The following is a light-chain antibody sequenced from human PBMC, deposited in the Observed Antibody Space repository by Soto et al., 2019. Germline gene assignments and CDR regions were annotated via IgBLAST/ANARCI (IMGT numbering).Light chain of an antibody. J-gene: IGLJ3*02. V-gene: IGLV4-60*02. Sequence: QPVLTQSSSASASLGSSVKLTCTLSSAHSSYIIAWHQQQPGKAPRYLMKLEGSGSYNKGSGVPDRFSGSSSGADRYLTISNLQFEDEADYYCETWDSNTHTVFGGGTKLTVL. CDR2: LEGSGSY. CDR3: ETWDSNTHTV. CDR1: SAHSSYI.